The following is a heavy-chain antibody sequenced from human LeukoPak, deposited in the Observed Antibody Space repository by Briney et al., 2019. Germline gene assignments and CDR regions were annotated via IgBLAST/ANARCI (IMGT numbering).Heavy chain of an antibody. CDR1: GFTFSSYS. D-gene: IGHD2-21*02. CDR3: AKEYCGGDCSPRAFDI. CDR2: ISSSSSYI. Sequence: GGSLRLSCAASGFTFSSYSMNWVRQAPGKGLEWVSSISSSSSYIYYADSVKGRFTISRDNAKNSLYLQMNSLRAEDTAVYYCAKEYCGGDCSPRAFDIWGQGTMVTVSS. J-gene: IGHJ3*02. V-gene: IGHV3-21*01.